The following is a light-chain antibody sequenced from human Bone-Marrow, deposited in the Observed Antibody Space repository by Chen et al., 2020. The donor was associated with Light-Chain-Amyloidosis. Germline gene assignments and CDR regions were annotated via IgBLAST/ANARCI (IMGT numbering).Light chain of an antibody. CDR2: RDT. CDR3: QSADSSGTYEVI. V-gene: IGLV3-25*03. Sequence: SYELTQPPSLPVSPGQTARITCSGDDLPTKYAYWYQQKPGQAPVLVIHRDTERPSGIAERFSGSSSGKTATLTISGVQAEDEADYHCQSADSSGTYEVIFGGGTKLTVL. J-gene: IGLJ2*01. CDR1: DLPTKY.